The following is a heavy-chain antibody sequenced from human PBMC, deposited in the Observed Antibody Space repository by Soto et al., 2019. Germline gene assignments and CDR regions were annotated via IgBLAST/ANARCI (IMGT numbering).Heavy chain of an antibody. Sequence: GGSLRLSCAASGFTFSSYAMSWVRQAPGKXLEWVSAISGSGGSTYYADSVKGRFTISRDNSKNTLYLQMNSLGAEDTAVYSCAKDLNRMVRGVIMGGFDYWGQGTLVTVSS. CDR2: ISGSGGST. CDR3: AKDLNRMVRGVIMGGFDY. CDR1: GFTFSSYA. V-gene: IGHV3-23*01. D-gene: IGHD3-10*01. J-gene: IGHJ4*02.